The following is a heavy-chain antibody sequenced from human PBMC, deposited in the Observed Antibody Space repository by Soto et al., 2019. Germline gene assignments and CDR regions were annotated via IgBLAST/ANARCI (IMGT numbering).Heavy chain of an antibody. D-gene: IGHD3-16*01. CDR2: IYPADSDT. Sequence: SLKISCKGSGYSFMTYWIGWVRQMPGKGLEWMGTIYPADSDTKYNPSLQGQVTISVDTSKSTAYLQWSSLRASDTATYFCARYDRGADFWGQGTQVTVSS. CDR1: GYSFMTYW. CDR3: ARYDRGADF. J-gene: IGHJ4*02. V-gene: IGHV5-51*01.